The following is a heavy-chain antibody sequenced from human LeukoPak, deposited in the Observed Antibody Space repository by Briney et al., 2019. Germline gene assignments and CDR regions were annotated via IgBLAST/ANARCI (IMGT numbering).Heavy chain of an antibody. CDR1: GASIGSFY. Sequence: SETLSLTCTVSGASIGSFYWSWIRQPAGKGLEWIGRIYTSGSTNYNPSLKSRVTMSVDTSKNQFSLKLSSVTAADTAVYYCASDGGSGYYGSGYFDLWGRGTLVTVSS. CDR3: ASDGGSGYYGSGYFDL. V-gene: IGHV4-4*07. D-gene: IGHD3-22*01. CDR2: IYTSGST. J-gene: IGHJ2*01.